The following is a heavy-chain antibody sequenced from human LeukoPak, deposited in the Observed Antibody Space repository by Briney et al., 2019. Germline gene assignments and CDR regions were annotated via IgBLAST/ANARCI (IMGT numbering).Heavy chain of an antibody. J-gene: IGHJ4*02. V-gene: IGHV1-18*01. D-gene: IGHD3-9*01. CDR1: GYTFTSYG. CDR3: ARVTGYTIEDYFDY. Sequence: ASVKVSCKASGYTFTSYGISWVRQAPGQGLEWMGWISAYNGNTNYAQKVQGRVTMTTDTSTSTAYMELRSLRSDDTAVYYCARVTGYTIEDYFDYWGQGTLVTVSS. CDR2: ISAYNGNT.